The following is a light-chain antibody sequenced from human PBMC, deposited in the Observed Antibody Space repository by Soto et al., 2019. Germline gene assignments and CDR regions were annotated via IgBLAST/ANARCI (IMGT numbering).Light chain of an antibody. Sequence: QSALTQPPSASGSPGQSVTISCTGTSSDVGGYDYVSWYQQHPGKAPKLMIYAVTKRPSGVPDRFSGSKSGNTASLTVSGLQAEVEADYYCSSYAGSNNHVVFGGGTKVTVL. CDR2: AVT. CDR1: SSDVGGYDY. CDR3: SSYAGSNNHVV. V-gene: IGLV2-8*01. J-gene: IGLJ2*01.